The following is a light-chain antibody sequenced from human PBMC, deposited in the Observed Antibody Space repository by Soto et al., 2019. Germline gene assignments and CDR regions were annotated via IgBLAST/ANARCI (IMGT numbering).Light chain of an antibody. CDR3: CSYASMFYV. CDR1: SSDVGSYNL. CDR2: EGS. J-gene: IGLJ1*01. Sequence: QSALTLPASVSGSPGQSITISCTGTSSDVGSYNLVSWYQQHPGKAPKLMIYEGSKRPSGVSNRFSGSKSGNTASLTISGLQAEDEADYYCCSYASMFYVFGTGNKVTVL. V-gene: IGLV2-23*01.